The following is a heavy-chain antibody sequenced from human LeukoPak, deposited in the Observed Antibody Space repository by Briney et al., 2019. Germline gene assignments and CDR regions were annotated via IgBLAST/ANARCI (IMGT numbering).Heavy chain of an antibody. D-gene: IGHD3-10*01. J-gene: IGHJ6*03. Sequence: RTSQTLSLTCAVYGGSFSGYYSSWIRQPPGKGLEWIGEINHSGSTNYNPSLKSRVTISVYTSKNQFSLKLSSVTAADTAVYYCARGGRGYYYYMDVWGKGTTVTVSS. CDR3: ARGGRGYYYYMDV. V-gene: IGHV4-34*01. CDR1: GGSFSGYY. CDR2: INHSGST.